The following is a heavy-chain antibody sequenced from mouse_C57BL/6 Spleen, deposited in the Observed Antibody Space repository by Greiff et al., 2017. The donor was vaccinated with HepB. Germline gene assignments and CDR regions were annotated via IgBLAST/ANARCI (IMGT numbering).Heavy chain of an antibody. J-gene: IGHJ4*01. CDR3: ARGNYDYEDAMDY. CDR1: GYTFTDHT. CDR2: IYPRDGST. Sequence: VKLQQSDAELVKPGASVKISCKVSGYTFTDHTIHWMKQRPEQGLEWIGYIYPRDGSTKYNEKFKGKATLTADKSSSTAYMQLNSLTSEDSAVYFCARGNYDYEDAMDYWGQGTSVTVSS. D-gene: IGHD2-4*01. V-gene: IGHV1-78*01.